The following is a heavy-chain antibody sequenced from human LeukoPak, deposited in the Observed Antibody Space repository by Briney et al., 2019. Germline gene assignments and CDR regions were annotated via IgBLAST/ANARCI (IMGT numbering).Heavy chain of an antibody. CDR3: DKDVVYCARTYWAYSYYYGMDV. CDR1: GLTFISYA. V-gene: IGHV3-64D*09. Sequence: GGSLRLSCPASGLTFISYAMHWVRQAPGKGLEYVSAISCSGGTTYYADSVTGRFTISRDNSKNSLYLQMSSLRAEATAEYYGDKDVVYCARTYWAYSYYYGMDVWGQGTTVTVSS. CDR2: ISCSGGTT. D-gene: IGHD3-10*02. J-gene: IGHJ6*01.